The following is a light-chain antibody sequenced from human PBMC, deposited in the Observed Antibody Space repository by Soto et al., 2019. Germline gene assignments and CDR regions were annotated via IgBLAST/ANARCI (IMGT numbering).Light chain of an antibody. CDR1: SSNIGSNV. J-gene: IGLJ2*01. Sequence: QSVLTQPPSASGTPGQRVTISCSGSSSNIGSNVVNWYQQLPGTAPKLLIYSNNQRPSGVPDRFSGSKAGTSASLAISGLQSEDEDDYYCASWDDSLSAVLFGGGTKLTVL. CDR2: SNN. V-gene: IGLV1-44*01. CDR3: ASWDDSLSAVL.